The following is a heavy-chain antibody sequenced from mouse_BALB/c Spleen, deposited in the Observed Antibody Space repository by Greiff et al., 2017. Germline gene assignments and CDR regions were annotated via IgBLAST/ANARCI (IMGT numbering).Heavy chain of an antibody. V-gene: IGHV3-6*02. CDR1: GYSITSGYY. Sequence: VQLKESGPGLVKPSQSLSLTCSVTGYSITSGYYWNWIRQFPGNKLEWMGYISYDGSNNYNPSLKNRISITRDTSKNQFFLKLNSVTTEDTATYYCARDGGDYWGQGTSVTVSS. CDR2: ISYDGSN. CDR3: ARDGGDY. J-gene: IGHJ4*01.